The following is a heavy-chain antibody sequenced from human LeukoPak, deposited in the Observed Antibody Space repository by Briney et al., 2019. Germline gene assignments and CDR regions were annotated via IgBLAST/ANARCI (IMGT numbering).Heavy chain of an antibody. D-gene: IGHD1-1*01. J-gene: IGHJ5*02. CDR2: ITSSSNSI. Sequence: PGGSLRLSCAASGFTFSTYRMTWVRQAPGKGLEWVSYITSSSNSIYYADSVQGRFTISRDNAKNSLYLQMNSLRAEDTAVYYCARDSMRIQTGTTPWGQGTLVTVSS. CDR1: GFTFSTYR. CDR3: ARDSMRIQTGTTP. V-gene: IGHV3-48*01.